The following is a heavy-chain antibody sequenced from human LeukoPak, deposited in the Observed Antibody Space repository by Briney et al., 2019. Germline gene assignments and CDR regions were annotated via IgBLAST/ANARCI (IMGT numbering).Heavy chain of an antibody. CDR3: ASSDAAAGNSEKLSDAFDI. D-gene: IGHD6-13*01. J-gene: IGHJ3*02. Sequence: PGGSLRLSCAASGFTFSSYSMNWVRQAPGKGLEWVSYISSSSSTIYYADSVKGRFTISRDNAKNSLYLQMNSLRAEDTAVYYCASSDAAAGNSEKLSDAFDIWGQGTMVTVSS. CDR1: GFTFSSYS. CDR2: ISSSSSTI. V-gene: IGHV3-48*04.